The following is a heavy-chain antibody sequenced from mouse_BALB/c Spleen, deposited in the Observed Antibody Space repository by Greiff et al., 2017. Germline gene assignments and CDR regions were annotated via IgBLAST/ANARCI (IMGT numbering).Heavy chain of an antibody. D-gene: IGHD2-4*01. Sequence: VQLQQSGPELVKPGASVKVSCKASGYSFTDYNMYWVKQSHGKSLEWIGYIDPYNGGTSYNQKFKGKATLTADKSSSTAYMQLSSLTSVDSAVYFCARMGDYDDAMDYWGQGTSVTVSS. CDR1: GYSFTDYN. CDR3: ARMGDYDDAMDY. V-gene: IGHV1S135*01. CDR2: IDPYNGGT. J-gene: IGHJ4*01.